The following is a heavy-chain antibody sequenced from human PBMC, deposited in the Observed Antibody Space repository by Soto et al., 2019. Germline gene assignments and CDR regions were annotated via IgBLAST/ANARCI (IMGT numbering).Heavy chain of an antibody. V-gene: IGHV3-7*01. D-gene: IGHD2-2*01. Sequence: GGSLRLSCAASGFTFSSYWMSWVRQAPGKGLEWVANIKQDGSEKYYVDSVKGRFTISRDNAKNSLYLQMNSLRAEDTAVYYCAREDYCSSTSCYYYYGMDVWGQGTTVTVSS. CDR3: AREDYCSSTSCYYYYGMDV. CDR2: IKQDGSEK. CDR1: GFTFSSYW. J-gene: IGHJ6*02.